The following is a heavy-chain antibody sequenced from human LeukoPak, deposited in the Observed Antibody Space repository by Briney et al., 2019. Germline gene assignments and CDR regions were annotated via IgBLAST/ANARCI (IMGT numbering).Heavy chain of an antibody. Sequence: PGGSLILSCAASEFTFTTYGMHWVRQAPGKGLEWVAFIYYDGSNIYYADYVKGRFTISRDISKNTLYLQMDSLRAEDTAIYYCARDWKTNSFGYWGQGTLVTVSS. CDR1: EFTFTTYG. J-gene: IGHJ4*02. CDR3: ARDWKTNSFGY. D-gene: IGHD1-1*01. V-gene: IGHV3-33*01. CDR2: IYYDGSNI.